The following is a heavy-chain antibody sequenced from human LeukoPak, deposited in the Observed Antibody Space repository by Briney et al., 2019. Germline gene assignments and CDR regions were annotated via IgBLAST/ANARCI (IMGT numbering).Heavy chain of an antibody. D-gene: IGHD4-23*01. V-gene: IGHV3-15*01. CDR1: GFTFSNAW. J-gene: IGHJ4*02. Sequence: WGSLRLSCAASGFTFSNAWMSWVRQAPGKGLEWVGRIKSKTDGGTTDYAAPVKGRFTISRDDSKNTLYLQMNSLKTEDTAVYYCTTFMTTVVTRDDYWGQGTLVTVSS. CDR3: TTFMTTVVTRDDY. CDR2: IKSKTDGGTT.